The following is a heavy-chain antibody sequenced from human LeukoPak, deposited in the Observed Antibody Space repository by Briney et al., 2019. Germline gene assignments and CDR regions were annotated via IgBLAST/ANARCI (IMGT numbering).Heavy chain of an antibody. Sequence: PGGSLRLSCAASGFTFSSYSMNWVRQAPGKGLEWVSYINTGSSTIYYADSVKGRFTISRDNAKNSLYLQMNSLRAEDTAGYYFARALWYYDCSGYAIGVYFDSWGQGTLVTVSS. CDR3: ARALWYYDCSGYAIGVYFDS. J-gene: IGHJ4*02. D-gene: IGHD3-22*01. CDR1: GFTFSSYS. CDR2: INTGSSTI. V-gene: IGHV3-48*01.